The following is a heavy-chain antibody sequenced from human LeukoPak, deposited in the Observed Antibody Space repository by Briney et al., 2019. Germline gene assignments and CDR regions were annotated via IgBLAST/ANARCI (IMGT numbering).Heavy chain of an antibody. J-gene: IGHJ4*02. CDR3: ARDLYDYLWGSYRLKFPFDY. Sequence: PGGSLRLSCAASGFTFSSYSMNWVRQAPGKGLQWVSSISSSSNYIYYADSMKGRFTISRDNAKNSLYLQMNSLRAEDTAVYYCARDLYDYLWGSYRLKFPFDYWGQGTLVTVSS. D-gene: IGHD3-16*02. CDR2: ISSSSNYI. V-gene: IGHV3-21*01. CDR1: GFTFSSYS.